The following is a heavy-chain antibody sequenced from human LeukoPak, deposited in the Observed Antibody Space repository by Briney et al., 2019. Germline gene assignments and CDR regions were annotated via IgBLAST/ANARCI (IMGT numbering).Heavy chain of an antibody. D-gene: IGHD4-17*01. CDR2: INPDGSQT. CDR1: GFTFTSYW. J-gene: IGHJ5*02. CDR3: ARDLGYGALDP. Sequence: GGSLRLSCAASGFTFTSYWMNWVRQAPGKGLEWVALINPDGSQTNYVDSVKGRFTISRDNAENSLYLQMNSLRAEDTAVYYCARDLGYGALDPWGQGTLVAVSS. V-gene: IGHV3-7*01.